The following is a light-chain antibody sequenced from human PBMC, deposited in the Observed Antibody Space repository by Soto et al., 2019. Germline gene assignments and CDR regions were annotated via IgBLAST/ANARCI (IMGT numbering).Light chain of an antibody. CDR1: QSVSSY. CDR3: QQYGSSGT. CDR2: GAS. V-gene: IGKV3-20*01. J-gene: IGKJ1*01. Sequence: EIVLTQSPATLSLSPGDRATLSCRASQSVSSYLAWYQQKPGQAPRLLIYGASSRATGIPDRFSGSGSGTDFTLTISRLEPEDFAVYYCQQYGSSGTFGQGTKVDI.